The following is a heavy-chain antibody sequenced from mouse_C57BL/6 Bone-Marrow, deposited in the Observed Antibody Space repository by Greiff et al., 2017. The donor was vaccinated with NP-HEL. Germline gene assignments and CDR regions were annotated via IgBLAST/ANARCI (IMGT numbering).Heavy chain of an antibody. CDR1: GFTFSSYA. D-gene: IGHD1-1*01. CDR3: ARDLITTAVFDY. V-gene: IGHV5-4*01. Sequence: EVKLVESGGGLVKPGGSLKLSCAASGFTFSSYAMSWVRQTPEKRLEWVATISDGGSYTYYPDNVKGRFTISRDNAKNNLYLQMSHLKSEDTAMYYCARDLITTAVFDYWGQGTTLTVSS. J-gene: IGHJ2*01. CDR2: ISDGGSYT.